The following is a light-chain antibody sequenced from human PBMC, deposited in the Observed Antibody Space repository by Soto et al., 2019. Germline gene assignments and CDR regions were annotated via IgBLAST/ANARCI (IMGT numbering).Light chain of an antibody. V-gene: IGKV3-20*01. CDR1: QSISSSY. CDR3: QQYSSSPPEFT. Sequence: EIVLTQSPGTLSLSPGERATXSCRASQSISSSYLAWYQQRPGQAPRLLIFGASYRATGIPDRFSGSGSGTDFTLTISRLEPEDFAVYYCQQYSSSPPEFTFGPGTKVDSK. J-gene: IGKJ3*01. CDR2: GAS.